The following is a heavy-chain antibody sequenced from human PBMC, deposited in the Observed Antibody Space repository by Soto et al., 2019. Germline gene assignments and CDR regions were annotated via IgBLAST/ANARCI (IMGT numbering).Heavy chain of an antibody. CDR2: ISAYNGNT. Sequence: QVRLVQSGAEVKKPGASVKVSCKASGYTFTSFRINWVRQAPGQGLEWMGWISAYNGNTNYAQKLQGRVTMSTDTSTSTAYMEVRSLRSDDTAVYYCASGGTRTYYYDAFDIWGQGTVVTVSS. D-gene: IGHD3-10*01. CDR1: GYTFTSFR. V-gene: IGHV1-18*01. J-gene: IGHJ3*02. CDR3: ASGGTRTYYYDAFDI.